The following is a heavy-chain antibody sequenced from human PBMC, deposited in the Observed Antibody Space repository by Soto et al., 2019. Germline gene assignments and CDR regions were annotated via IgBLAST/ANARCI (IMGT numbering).Heavy chain of an antibody. CDR1: GGTFSSYA. D-gene: IGHD6-6*01. Sequence: GASVKVPCKVSGGTFSSYAISWVRQAPGQGLEWMGGIIPIFGTANYAQKFQGRVTITADESTSTAYMELSSLRSEDTAVYYCAQRIAARPGYYYYGMDVWGQGTTVTVSS. J-gene: IGHJ6*02. CDR3: AQRIAARPGYYYYGMDV. V-gene: IGHV1-69*13. CDR2: IIPIFGTA.